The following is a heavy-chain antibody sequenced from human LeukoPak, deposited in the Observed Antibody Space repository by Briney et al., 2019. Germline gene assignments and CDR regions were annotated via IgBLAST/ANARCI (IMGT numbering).Heavy chain of an antibody. CDR2: INPSGGST. V-gene: IGHV1-46*01. J-gene: IGHJ3*02. CDR1: GYTFTSYY. D-gene: IGHD2-2*01. Sequence: ASVKVSCKASGYTFTSYYMHWVRQAPGQGLEWMGIINPSGGSTSYAQKFQGRVTMTRDTSTSTVYMELSSLRSEDTAVYYCARDLEGPGVLVVPAALADAFDIWGQGTMVTVSS. CDR3: ARDLEGPGVLVVPAALADAFDI.